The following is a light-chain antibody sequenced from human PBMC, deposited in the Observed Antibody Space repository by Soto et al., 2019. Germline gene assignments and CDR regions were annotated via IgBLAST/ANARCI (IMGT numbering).Light chain of an antibody. CDR3: SSYTSSSIYV. J-gene: IGLJ1*01. V-gene: IGLV2-14*01. Sequence: QSVLTQPASVSGSPGQSITISCTGTSSDVGGYNYVSWYQQHPGKAPKLMIYDVSNRPSGVSNRFSGSKSGNTASLTISGLQAEDEADYSCSSYTSSSIYVFGTGTKVTV. CDR2: DVS. CDR1: SSDVGGYNY.